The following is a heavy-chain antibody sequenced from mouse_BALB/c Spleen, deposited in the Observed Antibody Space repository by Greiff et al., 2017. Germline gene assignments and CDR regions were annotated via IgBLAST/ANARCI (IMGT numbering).Heavy chain of an antibody. J-gene: IGHJ4*01. CDR1: GFTFSDYY. CDR3: ARGYDAHAMDY. D-gene: IGHD2-14*01. Sequence: EVKLMESGGGLVKPGGSLKLSCAASGFTFSDYYMYWVRQTPEKRLEWVATISDGGSYTYYPDSVKGRFTISRDNAKNNLYLQMSSLKSEDTAMYYCARGYDAHAMDYWGQGTSVTVSS. CDR2: ISDGGSYT. V-gene: IGHV5-4*02.